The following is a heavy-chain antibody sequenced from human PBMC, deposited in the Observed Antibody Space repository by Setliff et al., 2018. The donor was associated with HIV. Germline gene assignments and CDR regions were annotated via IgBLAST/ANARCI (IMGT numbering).Heavy chain of an antibody. CDR3: ARDVRDGFEEWFSTLDDGMGV. CDR2: INPHTGVT. Sequence: ASVKVSCKTSGYIFIRYYIFWVRQAPGQGLEWMGNINPHTGVTRYAEKFQGRVTMTRDTSISTIYMGLSRLRSDDTAVYYCARDVRDGFEEWFSTLDDGMGVWGQGTTVTVSS. V-gene: IGHV1-2*02. J-gene: IGHJ6*02. CDR1: GYIFIRYY. D-gene: IGHD3-3*01.